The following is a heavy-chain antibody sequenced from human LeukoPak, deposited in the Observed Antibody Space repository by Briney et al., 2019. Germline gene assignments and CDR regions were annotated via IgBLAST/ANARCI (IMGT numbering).Heavy chain of an antibody. CDR1: GGTFSSYA. Sequence: ASVKVSCKASGGTFSSYAISWVRQAPGQGLEWMGGIIPIFGTANYAQKFQGRVTITADESTSTAYMELSSLRSEDTAVYYCARDRAPYCGGDCHGGWFDPWGQGTLVTVSS. D-gene: IGHD2-21*02. V-gene: IGHV1-69*13. CDR2: IIPIFGTA. CDR3: ARDRAPYCGGDCHGGWFDP. J-gene: IGHJ5*02.